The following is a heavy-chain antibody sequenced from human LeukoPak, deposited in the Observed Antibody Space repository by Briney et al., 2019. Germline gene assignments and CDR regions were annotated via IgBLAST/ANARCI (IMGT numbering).Heavy chain of an antibody. CDR2: IYYSGST. D-gene: IGHD2-2*01. Sequence: SETLSLTCTVSGGSISSSSYYGGWVRQPPGGGVGWVGSIYYSGSTYYNPSLKSRVTISVDTSKNQFSLKLSSVTAADTAVYYCARPLGYCSSTSCYTGGPNWFDPWGQGTLVTVSS. CDR1: GGSISSSSYY. J-gene: IGHJ5*02. V-gene: IGHV4-39*01. CDR3: ARPLGYCSSTSCYTGGPNWFDP.